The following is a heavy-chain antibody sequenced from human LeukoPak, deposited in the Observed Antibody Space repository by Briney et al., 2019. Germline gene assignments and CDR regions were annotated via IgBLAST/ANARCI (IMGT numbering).Heavy chain of an antibody. CDR2: ISVSGDDT. J-gene: IGHJ4*02. CDR1: GFTFTNAW. CDR3: TRERVWYSSSRYDY. D-gene: IGHD6-13*01. V-gene: IGHV3-23*01. Sequence: PGGSLRLSCAASGFTFTNAWMTWVRQAPGKGLEWVSHISVSGDDTYYADSVKGRFTISRDNSKDTLYLQMNSLRDEDTAVYYCTRERVWYSSSRYDYWGQGTRVTVSS.